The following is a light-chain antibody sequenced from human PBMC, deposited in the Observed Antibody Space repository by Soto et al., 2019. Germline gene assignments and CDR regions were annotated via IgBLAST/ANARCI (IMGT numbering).Light chain of an antibody. CDR3: QSYDSSLSGVV. CDR2: GNS. V-gene: IGLV1-40*01. CDR1: SSNIGAGYD. J-gene: IGLJ2*01. Sequence: QSVLTQPPSVSGAPGQRVTISCTGSSSNIGAGYDVHWYQQLPGTAPKLLIYGNSNRPSGVPDRFSGSKSGTSASLAITGLQGEDEGDYYCQSYDSSLSGVVFGGGTQLTVL.